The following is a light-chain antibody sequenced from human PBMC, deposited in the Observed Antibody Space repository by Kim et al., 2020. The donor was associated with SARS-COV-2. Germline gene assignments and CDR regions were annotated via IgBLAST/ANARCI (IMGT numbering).Light chain of an antibody. J-gene: IGKJ2*01. CDR2: GAS. V-gene: IGKV3-20*01. CDR1: QSVSESY. CDR3: YQYGSSPYT. Sequence: EIVLTQSPGTLSLSPGERATLSCRASQSVSESYLAWYQQKPGQAPRLLIYGASGRATGIPDRFSGSGSGTDFTLTISRLEPEDFAVYYCYQYGSSPYTFGQGTKLEIK.